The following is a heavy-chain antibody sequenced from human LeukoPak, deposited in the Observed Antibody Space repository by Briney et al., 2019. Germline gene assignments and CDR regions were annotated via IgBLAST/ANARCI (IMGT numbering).Heavy chain of an antibody. Sequence: ASVKVSCKASGYTFTSYDINWVRQATGQGLEWMGWMNPNSGNTGYAQKLQGRVTMTTDTSTSTAYMELRSLRSDDTAVYYCARDAELGFDYWGQGTLVTVSS. CDR1: GYTFTSYD. V-gene: IGHV1-8*01. CDR2: MNPNSGNT. J-gene: IGHJ4*02. CDR3: ARDAELGFDY. D-gene: IGHD7-27*01.